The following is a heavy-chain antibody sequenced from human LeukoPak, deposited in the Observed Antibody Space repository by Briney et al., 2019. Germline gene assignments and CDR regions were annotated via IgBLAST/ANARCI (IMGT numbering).Heavy chain of an antibody. V-gene: IGHV3-21*01. D-gene: IGHD3-10*01. CDR1: GFTFSSYA. J-gene: IGHJ2*01. CDR2: ISSSSSYI. Sequence: PGGSLRLSCAASGFTFSSYAMSWVRQAPGKGLEWVSSISSSSSYIYYADSVKGRFTISRDNAKNSLYLQMNSLRAEDTAVYYCARDLSYYGSGSYWYFDLWGRGTLVTVSS. CDR3: ARDLSYYGSGSYWYFDL.